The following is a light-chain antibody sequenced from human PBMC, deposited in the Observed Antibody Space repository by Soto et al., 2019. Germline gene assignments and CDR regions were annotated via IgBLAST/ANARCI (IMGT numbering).Light chain of an antibody. Sequence: EIVMTQSPATLAVSPVERVKLYCMASPDIRTSLAWYQQKPGQAPTLLIYGASIRATGVPATFSGSGSGTEFTLSITSLHSEPLEVYSCHHDSSWPLTCGGGTKGDIK. CDR1: PDIRTS. J-gene: IGKJ4*01. CDR3: HHDSSWPLT. CDR2: GAS. V-gene: IGKV3-15*01.